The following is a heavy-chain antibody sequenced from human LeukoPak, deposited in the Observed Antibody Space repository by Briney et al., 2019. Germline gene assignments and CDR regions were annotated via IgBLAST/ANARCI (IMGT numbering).Heavy chain of an antibody. V-gene: IGHV3-20*04. CDR1: GFTFYDYG. D-gene: IGHD2-2*01. J-gene: IGHJ4*02. CDR3: ARVDNIVVVPAASYYFDY. Sequence: PGGSLRLSCAASGFTFYDYGMSWVRQAPGKGLECVSGINWNGGSTGCADSVKGRVTISRDNAKNPLYLQMNSLRAEDTALYYCARVDNIVVVPAASYYFDYWGQGTLVTVSS. CDR2: INWNGGST.